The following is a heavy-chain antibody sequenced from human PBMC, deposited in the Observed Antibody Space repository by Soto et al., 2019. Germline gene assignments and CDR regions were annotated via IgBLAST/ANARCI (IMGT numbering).Heavy chain of an antibody. V-gene: IGHV3-21*01. CDR1: AFTFSDHS. Sequence: EVQLVESRGGLVKPGGSLRLSCAASAFTFSDHSMNWVRQAPGKGLEWVSSIGDTGTFIYYADSVKGRFTISRDNAKNSLFLQMDSLRAEDTAIYYCARDQKYLRQGYSDYWGQGTLVTVSS. CDR2: IGDTGTFI. J-gene: IGHJ4*02. D-gene: IGHD4-4*01. CDR3: ARDQKYLRQGYSDY.